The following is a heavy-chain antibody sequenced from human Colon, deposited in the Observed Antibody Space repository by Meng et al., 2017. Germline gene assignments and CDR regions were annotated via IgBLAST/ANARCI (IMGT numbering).Heavy chain of an antibody. CDR3: ARVVKSGSYKFDFLDY. J-gene: IGHJ4*02. CDR2: MSTTGNTI. CDR1: GFPFSAYE. D-gene: IGHD5-12*01. V-gene: IGHV3-48*03. Sequence: GESLKISCAASGFPFSAYEMVWVRQAPGKGLEWISYMSTTGNTINYADSVKGRFPISRDNAQNSLYLEISGLRAEDTAVYYCARVVKSGSYKFDFLDYWGQGTLVTVSS.